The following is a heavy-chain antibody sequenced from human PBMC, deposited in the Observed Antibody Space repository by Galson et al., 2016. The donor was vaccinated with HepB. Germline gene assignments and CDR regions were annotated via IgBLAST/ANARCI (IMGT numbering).Heavy chain of an antibody. CDR2: ISSDASYT. V-gene: IGHV3-74*01. Sequence: SLRLSCAASGFNFRDYWMHWVRQVPGKGLVWVSHISSDASYTAYADSVKGRFTTSRDNAKNTLYLQMNSLRAEDTAVYYCARINELDDYWGQGTLVTVSS. J-gene: IGHJ4*02. CDR1: GFNFRDYW. CDR3: ARINELDDY. D-gene: IGHD2-8*01.